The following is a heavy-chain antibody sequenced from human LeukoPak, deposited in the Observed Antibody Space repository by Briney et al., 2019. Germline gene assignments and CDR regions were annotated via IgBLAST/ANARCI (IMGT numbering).Heavy chain of an antibody. V-gene: IGHV3-48*02. J-gene: IGHJ4*02. D-gene: IGHD3-10*01. CDR1: GFTFSSYS. CDR3: ARAGGSESYYKGVYFDY. Sequence: GGSLRLSCAASGFTFSSYSMNWVRHAPGKGLEWVSYISSSSSTIYYADSVKGRFTISRDNAKNSLCLQMNSLRDEDTAVYYCARAGGSESYYKGVYFDYWGQGTLVTVSS. CDR2: ISSSSSTI.